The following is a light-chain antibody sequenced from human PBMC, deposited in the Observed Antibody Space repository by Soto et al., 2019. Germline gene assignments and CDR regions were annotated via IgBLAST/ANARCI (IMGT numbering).Light chain of an antibody. CDR3: QQYYSTPFT. CDR2: WAS. J-gene: IGKJ3*01. CDR1: QNILYRSNNKNS. Sequence: DIVMTQSPDSLALSLGERATINCKSSQNILYRSNNKNSLAWYQQKPGQPPKLLIYWASTRGSGVPDRCSGSGSGTDFTLTINSLQPEDVAVYFCQQYYSTPFTFGPGTKVDI. V-gene: IGKV4-1*01.